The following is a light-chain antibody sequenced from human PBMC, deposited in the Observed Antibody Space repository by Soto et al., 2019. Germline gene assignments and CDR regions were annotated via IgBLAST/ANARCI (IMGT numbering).Light chain of an antibody. CDR2: AAS. Sequence: DIQMTQSPSSLSASVGDRVTITCRASQSISSYLKWYQHKPGKAPRLLIYAASSLQSGVPSRFSGSGSGTDFTLTISSLQPEDSAAYYCQQSYSTPVDFGQGTKLEIK. V-gene: IGKV1-39*01. J-gene: IGKJ2*01. CDR3: QQSYSTPVD. CDR1: QSISSY.